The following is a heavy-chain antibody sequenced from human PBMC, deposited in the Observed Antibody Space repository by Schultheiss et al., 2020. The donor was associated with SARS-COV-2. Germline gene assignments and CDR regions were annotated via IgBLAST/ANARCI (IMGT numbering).Heavy chain of an antibody. CDR2: IYYNGST. V-gene: IGHV4-61*08. D-gene: IGHD1-26*01. Sequence: SETLSLTCTVSGGSISSGGYYWSWIRQHPGKGLEWIGYIYYNGSTNYNPSLKSRVTISVDTSKNQFSLKLSSVTAADTAVYYCARVAWELGDAFDIWGQGTMVTVSS. CDR3: ARVAWELGDAFDI. CDR1: GGSISSGGYY. J-gene: IGHJ3*02.